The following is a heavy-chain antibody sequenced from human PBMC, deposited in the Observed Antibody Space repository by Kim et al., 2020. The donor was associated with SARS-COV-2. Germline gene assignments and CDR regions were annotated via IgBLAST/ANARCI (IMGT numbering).Heavy chain of an antibody. D-gene: IGHD3-10*01. CDR2: ISWNSGSI. J-gene: IGHJ4*02. V-gene: IGHV3-9*01. CDR1: GFTFDDYA. CDR3: AKLPTVWFGESSDY. Sequence: GGSLRLSCAASGFTFDDYAMHWVRQAPGKGLEWVSGISWNSGSIGYADSVKGRFTISRDNAKNSLYLQMNSLRAEDTALYYCAKLPTVWFGESSDYWGQG.